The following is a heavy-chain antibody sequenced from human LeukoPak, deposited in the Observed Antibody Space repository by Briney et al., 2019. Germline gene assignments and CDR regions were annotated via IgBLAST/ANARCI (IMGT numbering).Heavy chain of an antibody. CDR1: GFTFDDYA. V-gene: IGHV3-9*01. CDR2: ISWNSGSM. CDR3: ARESGYGDAFDI. J-gene: IGHJ3*02. D-gene: IGHD5-18*01. Sequence: GGSLRLSCAASGFTFDDYAMHWVRQAPGKGLEWVSGISWNSGSMDYADSVKGRFTISRDNAKNSLYLQMNSLRAEDTAVYYCARESGYGDAFDIWGQGTMVTVSS.